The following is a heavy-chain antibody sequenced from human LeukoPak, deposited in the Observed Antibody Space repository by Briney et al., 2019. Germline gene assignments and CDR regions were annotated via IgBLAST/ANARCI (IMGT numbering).Heavy chain of an antibody. Sequence: GGSLRLSCAASGFTVSSYYMSWVRQAPGKGLEWVSIIDRGGSTNYADSVKGRFTISRDNSKNTLYLQTNSLRAEDTAVYYCAKGGDSSKGAAAFDIWGQGTMVTVSS. CDR1: GFTVSSYY. V-gene: IGHV3-66*01. CDR3: AKGGDSSKGAAAFDI. J-gene: IGHJ3*02. D-gene: IGHD6-19*01. CDR2: IDRGGST.